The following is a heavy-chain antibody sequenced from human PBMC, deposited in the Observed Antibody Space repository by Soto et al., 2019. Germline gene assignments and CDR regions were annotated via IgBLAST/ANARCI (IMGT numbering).Heavy chain of an antibody. CDR3: ARDYYDSSGFRWYYFDY. Sequence: WGSLRLSCAASGFTFVSYAMHFFRHSPGKWLEWVAVISYDGSNKYYADSVKGRFTISRDNSKNTLYLQMNSLRAEDTAAYYCARDYYDSSGFRWYYFDYWGQGTLVTVSS. V-gene: IGHV3-30-3*01. D-gene: IGHD3-22*01. CDR1: GFTFVSYA. CDR2: ISYDGSNK. J-gene: IGHJ4*02.